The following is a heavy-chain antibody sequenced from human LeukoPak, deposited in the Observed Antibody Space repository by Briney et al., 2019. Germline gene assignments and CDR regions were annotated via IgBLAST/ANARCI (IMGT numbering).Heavy chain of an antibody. J-gene: IGHJ6*03. D-gene: IGHD4-17*01. CDR2: ISAYNGNT. V-gene: IGHV1-18*01. Sequence: ASVKVSWKASGYTFTSYGISWVRQAPGQGLEWMGWISAYNGNTNYAQKLQGRVTMTTDTSTSTAYMELRSLRSDDTAVYYCARQLRSSYYYYYYMDVWGKGTTVTVSS. CDR1: GYTFTSYG. CDR3: ARQLRSSYYYYYYMDV.